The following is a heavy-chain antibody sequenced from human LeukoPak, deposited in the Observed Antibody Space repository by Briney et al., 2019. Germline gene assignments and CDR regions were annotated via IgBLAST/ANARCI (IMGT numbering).Heavy chain of an antibody. J-gene: IGHJ4*02. CDR2: ISYDGSNE. Sequence: GGSLRLSCAASGFTFRTYGMNWVRQARGKGLEWVAIISYDGSNEDYADSVKGRFTISRDNSKNTLYLQMNSLRAEDSAVYYCAKSRVRGVYYFDYWGQGTLVTVSS. V-gene: IGHV3-30*18. D-gene: IGHD3-10*02. CDR1: GFTFRTYG. CDR3: AKSRVRGVYYFDY.